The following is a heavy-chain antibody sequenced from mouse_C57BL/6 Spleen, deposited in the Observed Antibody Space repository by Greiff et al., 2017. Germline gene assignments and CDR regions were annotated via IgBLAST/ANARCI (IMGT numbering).Heavy chain of an antibody. Sequence: EVQGVESGGGLVKPGGSLTLSCAVSGFTFSDYGMHWVRQAPEKGLEWVAYISSGSSTIYYADTVKGRFTISRDKTMNTLFMKMTILRSEDTAMYYCASPNYYGSGYCAMDYWGQGTSVTVSS. CDR3: ASPNYYGSGYCAMDY. J-gene: IGHJ4*01. V-gene: IGHV5-17*01. D-gene: IGHD1-1*01. CDR1: GFTFSDYG. CDR2: ISSGSSTI.